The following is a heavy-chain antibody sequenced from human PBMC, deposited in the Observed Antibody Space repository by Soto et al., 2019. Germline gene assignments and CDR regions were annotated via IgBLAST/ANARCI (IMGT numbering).Heavy chain of an antibody. CDR2: ISGSGGST. V-gene: IGHV3-23*01. D-gene: IGHD2-8*01. J-gene: IGHJ6*03. CDR1: GFTFSSYA. Sequence: EVQLLESGGGLVQPGGSLRLSCAASGFTFSSYAMSWVRQAPGKGLEWVSAISGSGGSTYYADSVKGRFTISRDNSKNTLSLQLNSLRAEDTAVYYCAKAIGYCTNGVCYTHYYYYYMDVWGKGTTVTVSS. CDR3: AKAIGYCTNGVCYTHYYYYYMDV.